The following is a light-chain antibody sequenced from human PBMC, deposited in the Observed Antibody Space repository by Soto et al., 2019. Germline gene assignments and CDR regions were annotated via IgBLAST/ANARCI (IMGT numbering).Light chain of an antibody. CDR1: SSNIGSNT. Sequence: QSVLTQPPSASGTPGQRVTISCSGSSSNIGSNTVNWYQQLPGTAPKILIYTNDQRPSGVPDRFSGSRSGPSASLAISGLQFEDEAYYHSSSWDDNLNAVVFGAGTKVTVL. J-gene: IGLJ1*01. CDR3: SSWDDNLNAVV. V-gene: IGLV1-44*01. CDR2: TND.